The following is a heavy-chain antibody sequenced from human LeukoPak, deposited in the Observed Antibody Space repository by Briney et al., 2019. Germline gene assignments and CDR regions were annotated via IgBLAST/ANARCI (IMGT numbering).Heavy chain of an antibody. CDR1: GGSISSGGYY. D-gene: IGHD5-24*01. J-gene: IGHJ4*02. Sequence: SETLSLTCTVSGGSISSGGYYWSWIRQHPGKGLEWIGYIYYSGSTNYNPSLKSRVTISVDTSKNQFSLKLSSVTAADTAVYYCARRGHGRDGYNFKSYYFDYWGQGTLVTVSS. CDR2: IYYSGST. V-gene: IGHV4-61*08. CDR3: ARRGHGRDGYNFKSYYFDY.